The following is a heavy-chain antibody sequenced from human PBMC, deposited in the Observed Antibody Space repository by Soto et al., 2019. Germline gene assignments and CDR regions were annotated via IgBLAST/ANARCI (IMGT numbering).Heavy chain of an antibody. J-gene: IGHJ6*02. CDR2: INPNSGGT. D-gene: IGHD6-13*01. V-gene: IGHV1-2*04. CDR1: GYTFTGYY. Sequence: ASVKVSCKASGYTFTGYYMHWVRQAPGQGLEWMGWINPNSGGTNYAQKFQGWVTMTRDTSISTAYMELSRLRSDDTAVYYCARDRGQYIAAAHGFDYYYGMDVWGQGTTVTVSS. CDR3: ARDRGQYIAAAHGFDYYYGMDV.